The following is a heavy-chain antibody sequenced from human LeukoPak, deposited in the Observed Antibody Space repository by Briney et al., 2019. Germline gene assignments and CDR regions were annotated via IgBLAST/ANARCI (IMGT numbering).Heavy chain of an antibody. CDR1: GHTFTSYY. CDR3: ARVGVGYCSGGSCYSHEYYFDY. D-gene: IGHD2-15*01. CDR2: INPSGGST. Sequence: ASVKVSCKASGHTFTSYYMHWVRQAPGQGLEWMGIINPSGGSTSYAQKFQGRVTMTRDTSTSTVYMELSSLRSEDTAVYYCARVGVGYCSGGSCYSHEYYFDYWGQGTLVTVSS. J-gene: IGHJ4*02. V-gene: IGHV1-46*01.